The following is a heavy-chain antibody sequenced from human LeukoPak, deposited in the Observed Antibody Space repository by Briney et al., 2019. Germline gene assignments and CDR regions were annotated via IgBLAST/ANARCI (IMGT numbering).Heavy chain of an antibody. Sequence: SETLSLTCTVSGGSISSGGDYWSWIRQHPGKGLEWIGYIYYSGSTYYNPSLKSRVTISVDTSKNQFSLRMSSVTAADTAVYFCARDHGAGPTDYWGQGTLVTVSS. J-gene: IGHJ4*02. V-gene: IGHV4-31*03. CDR1: GGSISSGGDY. CDR2: IYYSGST. D-gene: IGHD3-10*01. CDR3: ARDHGAGPTDY.